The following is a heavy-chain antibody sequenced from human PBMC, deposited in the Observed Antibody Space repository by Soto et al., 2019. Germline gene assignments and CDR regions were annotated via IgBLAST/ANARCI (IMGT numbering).Heavy chain of an antibody. J-gene: IGHJ3*02. CDR3: ARDKEGYNWNYGYAFDI. CDR2: IYYSGST. D-gene: IGHD1-7*01. Sequence: SETLSLTCTVSGGSVSSGSYYWSWIRQPPGKGLEWIGYIYYSGSTNYNPSLKSRVTISVDTSKNQFSLKLSSVTAADTAVYYCARDKEGYNWNYGYAFDIWGQGTMVTVSS. V-gene: IGHV4-61*01. CDR1: GGSVSSGSYY.